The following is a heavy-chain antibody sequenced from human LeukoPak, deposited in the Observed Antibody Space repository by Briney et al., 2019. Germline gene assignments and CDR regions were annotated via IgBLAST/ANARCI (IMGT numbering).Heavy chain of an antibody. D-gene: IGHD5-24*01. J-gene: IGHJ6*03. CDR2: IYYSGNT. CDR1: GYSIRSGFY. V-gene: IGHV4-38-2*02. Sequence: PSETLSLTCTVSGYSIRSGFYWGWIRQPPGKGLEWIGNIYYSGNTYYNPSLKSRVTISVDTSKNQFSLKLRSVTATDTAVYFCARGRRDGYRLYYMDVWGKGTTVTISS. CDR3: ARGRRDGYRLYYMDV.